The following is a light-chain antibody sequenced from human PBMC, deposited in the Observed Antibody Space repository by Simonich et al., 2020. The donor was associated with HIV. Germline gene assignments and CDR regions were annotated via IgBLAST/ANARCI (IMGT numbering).Light chain of an antibody. J-gene: IGKJ4*01. V-gene: IGKV3D-20*02. CDR2: GAS. CDR3: QQRSNWPST. Sequence: EIVLTQSPGTLSLSPGERATLSCRASQSVSSSYLAWYQQKPGQAPRLLIYGASSRATGIPDRFSGSGSGTDFTLTISSLQAEDVAVYYCQQRSNWPSTFGGGTKVEIK. CDR1: QSVSSSY.